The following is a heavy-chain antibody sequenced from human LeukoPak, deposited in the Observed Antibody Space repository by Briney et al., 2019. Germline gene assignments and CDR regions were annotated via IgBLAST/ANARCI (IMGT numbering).Heavy chain of an antibody. CDR1: GGSFSGYY. V-gene: IGHV4-34*01. J-gene: IGHJ1*01. CDR2: INHSGST. D-gene: IGHD3-22*01. Sequence: SETLSLTCAVYGGSFSGYYWSWIRQPPGKGLGWIGEINHSGSTNYNPSLKSRVTISVDTSKNQFSLKLSSVTAADTAVYYCAIPPNYYDSSGYYSGGSRIPRYFQHWGQGTLVTVSS. CDR3: AIPPNYYDSSGYYSGGSRIPRYFQH.